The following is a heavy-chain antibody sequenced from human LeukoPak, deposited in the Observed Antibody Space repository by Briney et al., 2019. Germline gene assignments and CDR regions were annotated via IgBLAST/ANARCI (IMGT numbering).Heavy chain of an antibody. Sequence: ASVKVSCKASGYTFTGYYMHWVRQAPGQGLEWMGRINPNSGGTNYAQKFQGRVTMTRDTSISTAYMELSRLRSDDTAVYYCAEYDSSGHSSLSYWGQGTLVTVSS. CDR1: GYTFTGYY. J-gene: IGHJ4*02. CDR2: INPNSGGT. V-gene: IGHV1-2*06. D-gene: IGHD3-22*01. CDR3: AEYDSSGHSSLSY.